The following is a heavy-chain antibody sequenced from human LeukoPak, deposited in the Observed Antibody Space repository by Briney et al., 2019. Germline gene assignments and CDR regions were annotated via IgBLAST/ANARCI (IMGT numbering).Heavy chain of an antibody. D-gene: IGHD1-26*01. CDR3: ARGRRVGSYYRSSNWFDP. V-gene: IGHV4-34*01. Sequence: SETLSLTCAVYGGSFSGYDWSWIRQPPGKGLEWIGEINHSGSTNYNPSLKSRVTISVDTSKNQFSLKLSSVTAADTAVYYCARGRRVGSYYRSSNWFDPWGQGTLVTVSS. CDR2: INHSGST. CDR1: GGSFSGYD. J-gene: IGHJ5*02.